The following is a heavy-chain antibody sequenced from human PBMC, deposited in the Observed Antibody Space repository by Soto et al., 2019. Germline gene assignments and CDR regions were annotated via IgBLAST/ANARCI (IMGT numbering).Heavy chain of an antibody. D-gene: IGHD3-22*01. J-gene: IGHJ4*02. V-gene: IGHV4-39*01. CDR2: IYYSGST. CDR3: ARLGYDSSGYWYYFDY. CDR1: GGSISSSSYY. Sequence: PSETLSLTCTASGGSISSSSYYWGWIRQPPGKGLEWIGSIYYSGSTYYNPSLKSRVTISVDTSKNQFSLKLSSVTAADTAVYYCARLGYDSSGYWYYFDYWGQGTLVTVSS.